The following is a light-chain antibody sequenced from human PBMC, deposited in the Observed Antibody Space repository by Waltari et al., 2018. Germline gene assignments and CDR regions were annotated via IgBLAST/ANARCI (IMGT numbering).Light chain of an antibody. CDR3: QHFDNLLFT. CDR2: DAT. CDR1: QDICHY. J-gene: IGKJ2*01. Sequence: DIQVTQSPSSLSASVGDRVTITCQASQDICHYLNWYQQRPGKAPKVLIYDATLLKIWIPSRFSGSGSGTDFTFAITSLQPEDAATYYCQHFDNLLFTFGQGTKLEI. V-gene: IGKV1-33*01.